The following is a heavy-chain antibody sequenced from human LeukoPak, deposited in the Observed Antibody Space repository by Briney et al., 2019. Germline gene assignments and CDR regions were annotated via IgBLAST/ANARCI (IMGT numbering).Heavy chain of an antibody. CDR2: ISSSGSTI. CDR3: ARCYDILTGYYPLNYYYYGMDV. Sequence: NPGGSLRLSCAASGFTFSDYYMSWIRQAPGKGLEWVSYISSSGSTIYYADSVKGRFTISRDNAKNSLYLQMNSLRAEDTAVYYCARCYDILTGYYPLNYYYYGMDVWGQGTTVTVSS. V-gene: IGHV3-11*04. J-gene: IGHJ6*02. CDR1: GFTFSDYY. D-gene: IGHD3-9*01.